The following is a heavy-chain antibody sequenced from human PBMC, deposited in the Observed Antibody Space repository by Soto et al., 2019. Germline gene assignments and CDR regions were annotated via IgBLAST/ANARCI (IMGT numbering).Heavy chain of an antibody. CDR1: GGTFSSYT. D-gene: IGHD6-6*01. Sequence: QVQLVQSGAEVKKPGSSVKVSCKASGGTFSSYTISWVRQAPGQGLEWMGRIIPILGIANYAQKFQGRVTITADKSTSTAYMELSSLRSEDTAVYYCARAVYSSSSRGNYYYYMDVWGNGTTVTVSS. CDR3: ARAVYSSSSRGNYYYYMDV. CDR2: IIPILGIA. V-gene: IGHV1-69*02. J-gene: IGHJ6*03.